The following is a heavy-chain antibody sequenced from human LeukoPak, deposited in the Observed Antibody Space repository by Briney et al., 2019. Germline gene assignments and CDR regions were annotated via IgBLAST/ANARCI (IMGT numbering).Heavy chain of an antibody. CDR2: IIPILGIA. D-gene: IGHD2-2*01. CDR1: GGTFSSYA. V-gene: IGHV1-69*04. Sequence: SVKVSCKASGGTFSSYAISWVRQAPGQGLEWMGRIIPILGIANYAQKFQGRVTITADESTSTAYMELSSLRSEDTAVYYCARCPLVDIVVVPAAYYFDYWGQGTLVTVSS. CDR3: ARCPLVDIVVVPAAYYFDY. J-gene: IGHJ4*02.